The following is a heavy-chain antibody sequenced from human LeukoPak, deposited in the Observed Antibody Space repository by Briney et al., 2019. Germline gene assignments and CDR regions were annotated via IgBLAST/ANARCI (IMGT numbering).Heavy chain of an antibody. CDR1: GFTFSTFG. V-gene: IGHV3-30*03. CDR2: ISPDGDRT. J-gene: IGHJ4*02. D-gene: IGHD5-12*01. Sequence: GGSLRLSRADSGFTFSTFGMHWVRQAPGKGLEWVAVISPDGDRTDYRESVKGRFTISRDNAKNSLYLQMNSLRAEDTAVYFCARGTTGGYSPSHWGQGTLVTVSS. CDR3: ARGTTGGYSPSH.